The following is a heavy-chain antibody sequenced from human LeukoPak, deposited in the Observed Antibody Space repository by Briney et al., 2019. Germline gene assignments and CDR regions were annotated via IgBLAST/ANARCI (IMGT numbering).Heavy chain of an antibody. CDR3: ATRGVVIRGLLVIGYHQEAYHYDF. Sequence: GASLRLSCVVSGISLSNYAMTWVRQAPGKGLEWVSYISERGGSTTYADSVKGRFTISRDTSLNTLYLQMNNLRAEDTAVYFCATRGVVIRGLLVIGYHQEAYHYDFWGQGVLVTVSS. D-gene: IGHD3-10*01. J-gene: IGHJ4*02. CDR1: GISLSNYA. V-gene: IGHV3-23*01. CDR2: ISERGGST.